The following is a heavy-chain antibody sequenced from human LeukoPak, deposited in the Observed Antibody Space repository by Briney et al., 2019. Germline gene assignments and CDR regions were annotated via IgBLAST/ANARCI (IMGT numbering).Heavy chain of an antibody. CDR3: ARGRVLRFLEWPRALCFDY. CDR1: GGSFSGYY. V-gene: IGHV4-34*01. J-gene: IGHJ4*02. D-gene: IGHD3-3*01. CDR2: INHSGST. Sequence: PSETLSLTCAVYGGSFSGYYWSWIRQPPGKGLEWIGEINHSGSTNYNPSLKSRVTISVDTSKNQFSLKLSSVTAADTAVYYCARGRVLRFLEWPRALCFDYWGQGTLVTVSS.